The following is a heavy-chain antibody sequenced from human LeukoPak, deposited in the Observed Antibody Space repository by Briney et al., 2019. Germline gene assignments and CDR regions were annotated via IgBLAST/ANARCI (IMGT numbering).Heavy chain of an antibody. J-gene: IGHJ4*02. CDR2: ISSSSTYT. D-gene: IGHD6-13*01. V-gene: IGHV3-21*01. Sequence: GRSLRLSCAASGFTFSSYSMNWVRQAPGKGLEWVSSISSSSTYTYYADSVKGRFTISNDNAKNSLYLQMNSLRAEDTAVYYCARDAGYSSSCYYYWGQGTLVTVSS. CDR1: GFTFSSYS. CDR3: ARDAGYSSSCYYY.